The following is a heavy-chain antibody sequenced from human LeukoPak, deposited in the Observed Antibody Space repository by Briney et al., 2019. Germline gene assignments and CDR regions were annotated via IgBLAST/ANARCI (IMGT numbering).Heavy chain of an antibody. CDR3: ASHWGGY. V-gene: IGHV3-53*01. Sequence: PGGSLRLSCAAFGFTVSSNYMSWVRQAPGKGLEWVSIIYDSGTTHYADSVKGRFTISRDNLKNTLYLQMNSLRAEDTAVYYCASHWGGYWGQGTLVTVSS. D-gene: IGHD3-16*01. J-gene: IGHJ4*02. CDR1: GFTVSSNY. CDR2: IYDSGTT.